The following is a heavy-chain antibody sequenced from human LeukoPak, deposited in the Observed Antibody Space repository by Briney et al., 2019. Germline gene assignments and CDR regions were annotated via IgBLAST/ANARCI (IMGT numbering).Heavy chain of an antibody. CDR3: AKDHPLYCSSTSCYSGGFDY. V-gene: IGHV3-23*01. Sequence: GGSLRLSCAASGFTFSSYAMSWVRQAPGKGLEWVSAISGSGGSTYYADSVKGRFTISRDNSKNTLYLQMNSLRAEDTAVYYCAKDHPLYCSSTSCYSGGFDYWGQETLVTVSS. CDR1: GFTFSSYA. CDR2: ISGSGGST. J-gene: IGHJ4*02. D-gene: IGHD2-2*01.